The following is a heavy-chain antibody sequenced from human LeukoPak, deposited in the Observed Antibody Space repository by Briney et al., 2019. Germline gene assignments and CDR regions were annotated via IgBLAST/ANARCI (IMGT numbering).Heavy chain of an antibody. CDR3: ARVARYYDILTGYYSSGYFDY. D-gene: IGHD3-9*01. Sequence: ASVKVSCKASGGTFSSYAISWVRQAPGQGLEWMIGIIPIFGTANYAQKFQSRVTITADESTSTAYMELSSLRSEDTAVYYCARVARYYDILTGYYSSGYFDYWGQGTLVTVSS. CDR2: IIPIFGTA. V-gene: IGHV1-69*13. CDR1: GGTFSSYA. J-gene: IGHJ4*02.